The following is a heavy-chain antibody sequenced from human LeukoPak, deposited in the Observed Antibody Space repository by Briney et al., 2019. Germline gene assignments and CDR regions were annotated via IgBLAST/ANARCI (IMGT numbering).Heavy chain of an antibody. D-gene: IGHD2-8*01. CDR1: GYTFTSYY. Sequence: GASVKVSCKASGYTFTSYYMHWVRQAPGQGLEWMGIINPSGGSTRYAQKFQGRVTMTRDTSTSTVYMELSSLRSEDTAVYYCAGSLGYCTSNVCYLKYWGQGTLVTVSS. CDR2: INPSGGST. CDR3: AGSLGYCTSNVCYLKY. J-gene: IGHJ4*02. V-gene: IGHV1-46*01.